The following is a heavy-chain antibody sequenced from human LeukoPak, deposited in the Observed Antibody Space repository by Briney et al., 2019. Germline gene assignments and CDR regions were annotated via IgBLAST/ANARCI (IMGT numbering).Heavy chain of an antibody. CDR2: IYYSGST. V-gene: IGHV4-59*02. CDR3: ARDKGLHYGDEFYYYNGMDV. CDR1: GGCVGRDY. D-gene: IGHD4-17*01. J-gene: IGHJ6*02. Sequence: SDSRSVTCTVAGGCVGRDYWSWMWQPPEKGLEWIGYIYYSGSTNYNPSLKSRVTISVDTSKNQFSLKLSSVTAADTAVYYCARDKGLHYGDEFYYYNGMDVWGQGTTVTVSS.